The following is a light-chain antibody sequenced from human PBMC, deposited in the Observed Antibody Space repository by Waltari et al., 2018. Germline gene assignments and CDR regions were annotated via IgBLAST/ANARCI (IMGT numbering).Light chain of an antibody. CDR3: SLYMGSGIWV. V-gene: IGLV8-61*01. CDR2: KGN. J-gene: IGLJ3*02. CDR1: SGPLSTTSE. Sequence: QTVVTQEPSLSVSPGGTVTLTCALSSGPLSTTSEAPWYQQTPGQPPRTLVYKGNSRSSGVPDRFSGSILGNKAALTITGAQADDESDYYCSLYMGSGIWVFGGGTKLTVL.